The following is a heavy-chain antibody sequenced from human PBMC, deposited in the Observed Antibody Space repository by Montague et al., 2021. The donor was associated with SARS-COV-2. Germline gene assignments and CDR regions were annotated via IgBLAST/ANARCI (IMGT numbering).Heavy chain of an antibody. J-gene: IGHJ4*02. CDR3: AKDPSYRLSWSFDY. Sequence: YYDYAVSVKSRMTISPDTSKNQFSLQLSSVTPEDMAVYYCAKDPSYRLSWSFDYWGQGTLVTVYS. V-gene: IGHV6-1*01. CDR2: YY. D-gene: IGHD6-13*01.